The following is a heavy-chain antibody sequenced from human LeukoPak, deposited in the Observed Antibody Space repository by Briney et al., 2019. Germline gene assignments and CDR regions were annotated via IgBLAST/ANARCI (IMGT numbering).Heavy chain of an antibody. CDR1: GGSISSYY. Sequence: SETLSLTCTVSGGSISSYYWSWSRQPPGKGLEWIGYIYYSGSTNYNPSLKSRVTISVDTSKNQFSLMLSSVTAADTAVYYCARDVTPTDYYDSTGYSASAAFDIWGQGTMVTVSS. CDR3: ARDVTPTDYYDSTGYSASAAFDI. V-gene: IGHV4-59*01. CDR2: IYYSGST. D-gene: IGHD3-22*01. J-gene: IGHJ3*02.